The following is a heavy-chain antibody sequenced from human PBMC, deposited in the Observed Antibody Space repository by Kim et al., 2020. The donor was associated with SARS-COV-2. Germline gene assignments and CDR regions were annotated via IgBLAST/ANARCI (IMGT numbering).Heavy chain of an antibody. D-gene: IGHD3-3*01. V-gene: IGHV3-74*01. J-gene: IGHJ6*02. CDR3: ARDSSYAFAV. CDR1: GFSFSSSW. Sequence: GGSLRLSCAASGFSFSSSWMHWVRQAPGKGLVWVSRIYNDWSATTYADSVKGRFTISRDNAKNTLYLQMNRLRAEDTAVYFCARDSSYAFAVWSQGTTVTVSS. CDR2: IYNDWSAT.